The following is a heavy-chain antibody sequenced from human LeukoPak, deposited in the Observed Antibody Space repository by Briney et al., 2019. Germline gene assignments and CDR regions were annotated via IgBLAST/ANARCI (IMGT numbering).Heavy chain of an antibody. D-gene: IGHD3-10*01. J-gene: IGHJ6*02. CDR2: LHPDGSIT. CDR1: VFTLSNYW. CDR3: ARGKAGSQNALDV. Sequence: PGGSLRLSCAASVFTLSNYWMHWVRQAPGKGLVWVSRLHPDGSITTYADSLKGRFTISRDKAKNTLYLQMNRLRAEDTAVYYCARGKAGSQNALDVWGQGTTVTVSS. V-gene: IGHV3-74*01.